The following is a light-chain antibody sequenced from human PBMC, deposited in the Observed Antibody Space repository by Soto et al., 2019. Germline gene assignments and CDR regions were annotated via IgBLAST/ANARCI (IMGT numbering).Light chain of an antibody. CDR3: KHFSYLPVT. J-gene: IGKJ4*01. CDR1: QGIGSN. Sequence: AIQLTQSPSSLSASVGDRVTITCRASQGIGSNLAWSHQKQGKAPKVLIYDASSLESGVPSRFSGSRSGTDFTLTISSLQPEDFATYYCKHFSYLPVTFGGGQKVAI. CDR2: DAS. V-gene: IGKV1D-13*01.